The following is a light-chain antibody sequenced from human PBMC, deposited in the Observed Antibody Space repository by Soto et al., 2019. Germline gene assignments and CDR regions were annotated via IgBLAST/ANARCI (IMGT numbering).Light chain of an antibody. Sequence: QSVLTQPASVSGSPGQSITISCTGTSSDVGGYNYVSWYQQHPGKAPKLMIYDVSNRPSGVSNRFSGSKSGNTASLTISGRQAEEEDDYYCSSYTSSSTLLVVFGGGTKVTVL. CDR2: DVS. CDR1: SSDVGGYNY. V-gene: IGLV2-14*01. CDR3: SSYTSSSTLLVV. J-gene: IGLJ2*01.